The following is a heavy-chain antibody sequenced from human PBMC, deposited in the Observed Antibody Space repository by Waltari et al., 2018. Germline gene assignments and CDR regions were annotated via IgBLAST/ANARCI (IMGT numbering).Heavy chain of an antibody. J-gene: IGHJ4*02. CDR1: GFTFSSYA. Sequence: EVQLLESGGGLVQPGGSLRLSCAASGFTFSSYAMSWVRQAPGKGLEWVSAISCSVGTQHYAVLVKGRFTISRDNSKNTLCVQMTSLMAEDTALYYCAKVTIFGVDIPAYYFDYWGQGPLVTVSS. CDR3: AKVTIFGVDIPAYYFDY. CDR2: ISCSVGTQ. V-gene: IGHV3-23*01. D-gene: IGHD3-3*01.